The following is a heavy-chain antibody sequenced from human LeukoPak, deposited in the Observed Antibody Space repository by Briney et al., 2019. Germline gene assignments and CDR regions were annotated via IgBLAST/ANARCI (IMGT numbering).Heavy chain of an antibody. CDR2: ISSNNNYL. CDR1: GFTFSSYS. J-gene: IGHJ6*02. D-gene: IGHD3-16*01. CDR3: AREGGYQYYYAMDV. V-gene: IGHV3-21*01. Sequence: GGSLRLSCAASGFTFSSYSMNWVRQAPWKGLEWVSSISSNNNYLHYADSVKGRFTISRDNAKNSLYLQMSSLRAEDAAVYYCAREGGYQYYYAMDVWGQGTTVSVSS.